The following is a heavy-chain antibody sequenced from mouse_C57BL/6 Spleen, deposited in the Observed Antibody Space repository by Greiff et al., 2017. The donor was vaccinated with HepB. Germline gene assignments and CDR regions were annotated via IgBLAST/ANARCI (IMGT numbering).Heavy chain of an antibody. D-gene: IGHD2-5*01. V-gene: IGHV1-80*01. CDR3: ARRDSNHYYAMDY. CDR2: IYPGDGDT. Sequence: VQLQQSGAELVKPGASVKISCKASGYAFSSYWMNWVKQRPGKGLEWIGQIYPGDGDTNYNGKFKGKATLTADKSSSTAYMQLSSLTSEDSAVYFCARRDSNHYYAMDYWVQGTSVTVSS. CDR1: GYAFSSYW. J-gene: IGHJ4*01.